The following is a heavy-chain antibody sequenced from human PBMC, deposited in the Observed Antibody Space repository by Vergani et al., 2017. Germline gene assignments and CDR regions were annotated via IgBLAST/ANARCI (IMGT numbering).Heavy chain of an antibody. V-gene: IGHV3-30*18. Sequence: QVQLVESGGGVVQPGRSLRLSCAASGFTFSSYGMHWVRQAPGKGLEWVAVISYDGSNKYYADSVKGRFTISRDNSKDTLYLQMNSLRAEDTAVYYCAKGVWRGSVGAFDVWGQGTMVTVSS. CDR3: AKGVWRGSVGAFDV. CDR1: GFTFSSYG. J-gene: IGHJ3*01. D-gene: IGHD3-16*01. CDR2: ISYDGSNK.